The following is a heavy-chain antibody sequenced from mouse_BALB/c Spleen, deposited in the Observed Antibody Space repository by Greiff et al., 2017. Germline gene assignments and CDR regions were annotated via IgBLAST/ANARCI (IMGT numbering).Heavy chain of an antibody. V-gene: IGHV5-6-4*01. CDR3: TRDRGYYGSRGAMDY. Sequence: EVKLMESGGGLVKPGGSLKLSCAASGFTFSSYTMSWVRQTPEKRLEWVATISSGGSYTYYPDSVKGRFTISRDNAKNTLYLQMSSLKSEDTAMYYCTRDRGYYGSRGAMDYWGQGTSVTVSS. D-gene: IGHD1-1*01. J-gene: IGHJ4*01. CDR2: ISSGGSYT. CDR1: GFTFSSYT.